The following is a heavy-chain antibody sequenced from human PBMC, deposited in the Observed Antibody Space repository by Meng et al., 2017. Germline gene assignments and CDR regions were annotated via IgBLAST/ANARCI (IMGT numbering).Heavy chain of an antibody. CDR1: GGSCSGYY. J-gene: IGHJ4*02. Sequence: QLHQLCSVPLTPSEPLVLTVSFYGGSCSGYYWRWIRQPPGKGLECIGEINHSGSTNYNPSLKRRVTISVETSKNQFSLKLSSVTAADTAVYYCARRWVIWSGYRLDYWGQGTLVTVSS. CDR2: INHSGST. V-gene: IGHV4-34*01. D-gene: IGHD3-3*01. CDR3: ARRWVIWSGYRLDY.